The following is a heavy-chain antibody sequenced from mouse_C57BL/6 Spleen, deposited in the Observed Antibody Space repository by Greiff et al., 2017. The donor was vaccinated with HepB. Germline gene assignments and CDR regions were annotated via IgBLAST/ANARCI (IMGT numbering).Heavy chain of an antibody. CDR3: ARTYGSMSSAWFAY. CDR1: GYTFTSYW. D-gene: IGHD1-1*01. V-gene: IGHV1-50*01. J-gene: IGHJ3*01. CDR2: IDPSDSYT. Sequence: QVHVKQPGAELVKPGASVKLSCKASGYTFTSYWMQWVKQRPGQGLEWIGEIDPSDSYTNYNQKFKGKATLTVDTSSSTAYMQLSSLTSEDSAVYYCARTYGSMSSAWFAYWGQGTLVTVSA.